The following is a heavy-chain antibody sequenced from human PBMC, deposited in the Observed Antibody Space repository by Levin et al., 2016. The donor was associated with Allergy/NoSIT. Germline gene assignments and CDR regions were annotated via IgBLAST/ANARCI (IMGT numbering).Heavy chain of an antibody. CDR1: GYSISSGYY. D-gene: IGHD2-15*01. J-gene: IGHJ4*02. Sequence: SETLSLTCAVSGYSISSGYYWGWIRQPPGKGLEWIGSIYHSGSTYYNPSLKSRVTISVDTSKNQFSLKLSSVTAADTAVYYCARGKDAGDYWGQGTLVTVSS. CDR3: ARGKDAGDY. CDR2: IYHSGST. V-gene: IGHV4-38-2*01.